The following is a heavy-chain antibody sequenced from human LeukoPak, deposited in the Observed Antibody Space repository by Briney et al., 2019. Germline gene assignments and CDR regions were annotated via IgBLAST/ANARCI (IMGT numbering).Heavy chain of an antibody. CDR1: DFTFSTYW. D-gene: IGHD6-19*01. CDR2: IKEDGSEK. J-gene: IGHJ4*02. V-gene: IGHV3-7*01. Sequence: GGSLRLSCAASDFTFSTYWMSWVRQAPGKGLEWVANIKEDGSEKYYVDSVKGRFTISRDNAKNSVYLQMNSLRAEDTAVYFCARCGYSSGWYVDYWGQGTLVTVSS. CDR3: ARCGYSSGWYVDY.